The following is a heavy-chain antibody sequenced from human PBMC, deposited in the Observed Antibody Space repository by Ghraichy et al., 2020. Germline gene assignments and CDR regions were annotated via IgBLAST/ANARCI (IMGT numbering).Heavy chain of an antibody. CDR3: ARGLNYYDSSDYFFEY. CDR1: GFNFRNAW. Sequence: GGSLRLSCGASGFNFRNAWMSWVRQAPGKGLEWVANINQDGYKTYYVDSVKGRFSISRDNAKNSLYLQMNSLRVEDTAIYYCARGLNYYDSSDYFFEYWGQGSLVTVSS. J-gene: IGHJ4*02. D-gene: IGHD3-22*01. V-gene: IGHV3-7*03. CDR2: INQDGYKT.